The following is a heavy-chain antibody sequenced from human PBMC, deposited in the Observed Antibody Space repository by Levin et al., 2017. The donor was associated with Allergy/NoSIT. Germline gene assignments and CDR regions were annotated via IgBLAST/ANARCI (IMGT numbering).Heavy chain of an antibody. CDR3: ARVSKRWLRSLGFDY. CDR2: INPNSGGT. V-gene: IGHV1-2*02. CDR1: GYTFTGYY. J-gene: IGHJ4*02. D-gene: IGHD5-24*01. Sequence: GESLKISCKASGYTFTGYYMHWVRQAPGQGLEWMGWINPNSGGTNYAQKFQGRVTMTRDTSISTAYMELSRLRSDDTAVYYCARVSKRWLRSLGFDYWGQGTLVTVSS.